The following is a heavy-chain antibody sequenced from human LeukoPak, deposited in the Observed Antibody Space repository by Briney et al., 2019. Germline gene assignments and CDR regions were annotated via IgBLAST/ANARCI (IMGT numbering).Heavy chain of an antibody. CDR2: IIPIFGTA. D-gene: IGHD3-22*01. V-gene: IGHV1-69*13. J-gene: IGHJ4*02. Sequence: ASVKVSCKASGGTFSSYAISWVRQAPGQGLEWMGGIIPIFGTANYAQKFQGRVTITADESTSTAYMELSSLRSEDTAVYYCARSGINYYDSSGYYLDYFDYWGQGTLVTVSS. CDR1: GGTFSSYA. CDR3: ARSGINYYDSSGYYLDYFDY.